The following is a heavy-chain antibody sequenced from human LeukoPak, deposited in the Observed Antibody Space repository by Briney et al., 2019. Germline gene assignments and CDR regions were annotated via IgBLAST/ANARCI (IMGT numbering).Heavy chain of an antibody. J-gene: IGHJ3*02. CDR2: ISWNSGSI. V-gene: IGHV3-9*01. CDR1: GFTFDDYA. CDR3: AKEWTGAFDI. D-gene: IGHD3-10*01. Sequence: GGSLRLSCAASGFTFDDYAMHWVRQAPGKGLEWVSGISWNSGSIGYADSVKGRFTISRDNAKNSLYLQMNSLRAEDTALYYCAKEWTGAFDIWGQGTMVTVSS.